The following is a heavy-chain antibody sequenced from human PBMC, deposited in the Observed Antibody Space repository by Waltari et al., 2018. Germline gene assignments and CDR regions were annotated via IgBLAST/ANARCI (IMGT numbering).Heavy chain of an antibody. CDR3: AMTYYDILTGYYPGGYFDY. CDR2: IYHRGST. V-gene: IGHV4-30-2*01. D-gene: IGHD3-9*01. Sequence: QLQLQESGSGLVKPSQTLSLTCAVSGGSISSGGYSWSWIRQPPGKGLEWIGYIYHRGSTYYNPSLKSRVTISVDRSKNQFSLKLSSVTAADTAVYYCAMTYYDILTGYYPGGYFDYWGQGTLVTVSS. J-gene: IGHJ4*02. CDR1: GGSISSGGYS.